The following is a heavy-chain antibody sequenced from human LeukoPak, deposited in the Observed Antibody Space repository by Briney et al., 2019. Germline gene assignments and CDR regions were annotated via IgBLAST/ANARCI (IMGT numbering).Heavy chain of an antibody. Sequence: SVKVSCKASGGTFSSYAISWVRQAPGQGLEWMGGLIPIFGTANYAQKFQGRVTITADESTSTAYMELSSLRSEDTAVYYRARDYYDSSGSPYYFDYWGQGTLVTVSS. J-gene: IGHJ4*02. V-gene: IGHV1-69*13. CDR1: GGTFSSYA. CDR3: ARDYYDSSGSPYYFDY. D-gene: IGHD3-22*01. CDR2: LIPIFGTA.